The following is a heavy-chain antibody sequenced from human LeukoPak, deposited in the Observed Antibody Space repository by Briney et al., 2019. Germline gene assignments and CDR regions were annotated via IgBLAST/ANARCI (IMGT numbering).Heavy chain of an antibody. V-gene: IGHV1/OR15-3*02. CDR2: INAGNGNT. CDR1: GYTFTGYY. D-gene: IGHD5-18*01. Sequence: GASVKVSCKASGYTFTGYYMHWVRQAPGQRLEWMGWINAGNGNTKFSQKFQGRVTITRDTSASTAYMQLSSLRSEDTAVYYCARDRGYSDGSSDIWGQGTMVTVSS. J-gene: IGHJ3*02. CDR3: ARDRGYSDGSSDI.